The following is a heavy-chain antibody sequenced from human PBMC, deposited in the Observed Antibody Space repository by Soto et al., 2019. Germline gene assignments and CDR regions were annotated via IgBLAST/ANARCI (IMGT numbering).Heavy chain of an antibody. CDR1: GYTFTAYY. V-gene: IGHV1-2*04. Sequence: QVQLVQSGAEVKKLGASVKVSCKASGYTFTAYYIHWVRQAPGQGLEWGGWINPNSGDTNYSQRFQGWVTMTGDTCVRAPYMDLTRRGSDDTAVYYCERGGYTYGYGLDYCGQGTLVTVSS. J-gene: IGHJ4*02. CDR3: ERGGYTYGYGLDY. D-gene: IGHD5-18*01. CDR2: INPNSGDT.